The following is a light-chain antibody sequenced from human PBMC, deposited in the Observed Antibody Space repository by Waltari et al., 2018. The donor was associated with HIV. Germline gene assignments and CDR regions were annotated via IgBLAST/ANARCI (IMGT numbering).Light chain of an antibody. CDR3: LQTYSSPWT. V-gene: IGKV1-39*01. J-gene: IGKJ1*01. CDR1: QSISSY. Sequence: SLSASVGDRLTITCRASQSISSYLNWYQQKPGRAPELLIYAASSLQTGVPSRFSASGFGTDFTLTINSLQPEDFASYFCLQTYSSPWTFGQGTKV. CDR2: AAS.